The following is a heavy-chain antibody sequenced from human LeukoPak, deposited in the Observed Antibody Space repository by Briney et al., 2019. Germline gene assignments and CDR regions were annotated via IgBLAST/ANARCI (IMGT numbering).Heavy chain of an antibody. J-gene: IGHJ4*02. CDR3: ARDPRLRSDFDY. CDR2: IKEDGSEK. CDR1: GGSISSSNW. D-gene: IGHD4-17*01. Sequence: PSGTLSLTCAVSGGSISSSNWWSWVRQPPGKGLEWVANIKEDGSEKFYVDSVKGRFTISRDNAKNSLYLQMNSLRAEDTAVYYCARDPRLRSDFDYWGQGTLVTVSS. V-gene: IGHV3-7*01.